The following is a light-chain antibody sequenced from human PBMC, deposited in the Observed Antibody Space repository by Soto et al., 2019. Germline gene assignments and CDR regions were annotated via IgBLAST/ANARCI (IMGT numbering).Light chain of an antibody. Sequence: QSALTQPASVSGSPGQSITISCTGTSSDVGGYNYVSWYQQHPGKAPKLMIYEVSNRPSGVPDRFSGSKSGTSASLAISGLQSEDEADYYCAAWDDSLNGYVFGTGTKLTVL. CDR2: EVS. CDR3: AAWDDSLNGYV. V-gene: IGLV2-14*01. J-gene: IGLJ1*01. CDR1: SSDVGGYNY.